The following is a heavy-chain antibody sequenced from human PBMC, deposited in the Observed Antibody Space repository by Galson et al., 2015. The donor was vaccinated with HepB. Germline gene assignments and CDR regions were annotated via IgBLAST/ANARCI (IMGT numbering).Heavy chain of an antibody. D-gene: IGHD1-14*01. V-gene: IGHV3-23*01. CDR1: GFTFSSYA. Sequence: SLRLSCAASGFTFSSYAMSWVRQAPGKGLEWVSAISGSGGSTYYADSVKGRFTISRDNSKNTLYLQMNSLRAEDTAVYYCAKSGHGSRSYFDYWGQGTLVTVSS. CDR2: ISGSGGST. CDR3: AKSGHGSRSYFDY. J-gene: IGHJ4*02.